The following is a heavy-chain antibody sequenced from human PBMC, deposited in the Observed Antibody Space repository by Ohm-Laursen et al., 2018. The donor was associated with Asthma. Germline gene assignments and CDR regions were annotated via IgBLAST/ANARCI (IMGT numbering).Heavy chain of an antibody. V-gene: IGHV4-59*01. CDR2: MFSRGGANYRGGA. Sequence: TLSLTCAVSGGSISSYYWSWIRQPPGRELEWIAYMFSRGGANYRGGANYNPSLKSRVTLSSDSSTNQVSLRLSSVTAADTDVYFWASLDWAQSMFDSWGQGTQVTVSS. D-gene: IGHD3-9*01. J-gene: IGHJ4*02. CDR3: ASLDWAQSMFDS. CDR1: GGSISSYY.